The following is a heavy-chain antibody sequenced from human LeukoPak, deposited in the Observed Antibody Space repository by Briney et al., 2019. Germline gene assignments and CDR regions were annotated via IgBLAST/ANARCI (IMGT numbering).Heavy chain of an antibody. CDR3: ARASWVTMVRGVIRQYYFDY. CDR2: IYPGDSDT. CDR1: GYSFTSYW. D-gene: IGHD3-10*01. V-gene: IGHV5-51*01. Sequence: GESLKISCKGSGYSFTSYWIGWVRQMPGKGLEWMGIIYPGDSDTRYSPSFQGQVTISADKSISTAYLQWSSLKASDTAMYYCARASWVTMVRGVIRQYYFDYWGQGTLVTVSS. J-gene: IGHJ4*02.